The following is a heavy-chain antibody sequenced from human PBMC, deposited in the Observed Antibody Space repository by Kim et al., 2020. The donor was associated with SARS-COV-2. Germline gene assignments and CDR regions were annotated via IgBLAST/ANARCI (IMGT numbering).Heavy chain of an antibody. J-gene: IGHJ4*02. CDR1: GDSLVSSPYF. CDR3: ARPTRSSGFLVDS. V-gene: IGHV4-39*01. Sequence: SETLSLMCSVSGDSLVSSPYFWGWIRQPPGKGLEWIGSIYISGTTHYNPSLKGRVSISMDASRNQFSLKISSVTAADTGIYYCARPTRSSGFLVDSWGPGILVTVAS. D-gene: IGHD6-19*01. CDR2: IYISGTT.